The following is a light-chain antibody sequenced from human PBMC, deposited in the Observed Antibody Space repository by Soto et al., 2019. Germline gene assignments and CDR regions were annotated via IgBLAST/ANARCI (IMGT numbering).Light chain of an antibody. CDR1: NSDIGGYNY. J-gene: IGLJ1*01. CDR3: SSYTSSNTLDYV. V-gene: IGLV2-14*01. Sequence: QSALTQPASVSGSPGQSITISCTGTNSDIGGYNYVSWYQQHPGKAPKLIIFEVTYRPSGVSDRFSGSNSGNTASLTISGLQPEDEADYYCSSYTSSNTLDYVFGTGTKLTVL. CDR2: EVT.